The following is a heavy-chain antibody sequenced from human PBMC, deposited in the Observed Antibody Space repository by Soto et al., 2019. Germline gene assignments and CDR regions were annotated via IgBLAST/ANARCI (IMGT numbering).Heavy chain of an antibody. CDR3: ASSLLVGYGLEGESH. CDR1: GYTFTSYG. D-gene: IGHD5-18*01. V-gene: IGHV1-18*01. Sequence: QVQLVQSGAEVKKPGASVKVSCKASGYTFTSYGISWVRQAPGQGLEWMGWISAYNGNTNDAQKLQGRVTMTTDTSTGTAYMELRSLRSDDTAVYYCASSLLVGYGLEGESHWGQGTLVTVSS. J-gene: IGHJ4*02. CDR2: ISAYNGNT.